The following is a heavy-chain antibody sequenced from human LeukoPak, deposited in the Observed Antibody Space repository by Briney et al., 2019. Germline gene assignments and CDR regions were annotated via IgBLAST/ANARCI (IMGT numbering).Heavy chain of an antibody. V-gene: IGHV3-30*18. J-gene: IGHJ5*02. CDR1: GVTLSPYG. D-gene: IGHD3-10*01. Sequence: PGGSLRLSCAAYGVTLSPYGMQWVRQTPAKGMEREAVISYEGGTQHYADSVKGRFIISRDNPRNTLYLQMNILRTEDTAVYYCAKEGTPQVSTWYDLWGQGTQVIVSS. CDR2: ISYEGGTQ. CDR3: AKEGTPQVSTWYDL.